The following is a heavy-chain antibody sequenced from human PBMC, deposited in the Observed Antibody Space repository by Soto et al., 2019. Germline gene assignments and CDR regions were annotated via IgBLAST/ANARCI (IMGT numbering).Heavy chain of an antibody. J-gene: IGHJ5*02. CDR3: ARHDRGSSWYPWFDP. CDR2: IYYSGST. V-gene: IGHV4-59*08. D-gene: IGHD6-13*01. Sequence: QVQLQESGPGLVKPSETLSLTCTVSGGSISSYYWSWIRQPPGKGLEWIGYIYYSGSTNYNPSLKFRVPISVDTSKNQCSLKLSSVTAADTAVYYCARHDRGSSWYPWFDPWGQGTLVTVFS. CDR1: GGSISSYY.